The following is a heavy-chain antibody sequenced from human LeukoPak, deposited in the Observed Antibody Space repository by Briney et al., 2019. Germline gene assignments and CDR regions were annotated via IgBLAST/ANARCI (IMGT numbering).Heavy chain of an antibody. CDR3: ARDLIAWNYVY. CDR1: GFTFSSYS. J-gene: IGHJ4*02. D-gene: IGHD1-7*01. V-gene: IGHV3-48*01. Sequence: GGSLRLSCAASGFTFSSYSMNWVRQAPGKGLECVSYISSSSTTIYYADSVKGRFTISRDNAKNSLYLQMNSLRAEDTAVYYCARDLIAWNYVYWGQGTLVTVSS. CDR2: ISSSSTTI.